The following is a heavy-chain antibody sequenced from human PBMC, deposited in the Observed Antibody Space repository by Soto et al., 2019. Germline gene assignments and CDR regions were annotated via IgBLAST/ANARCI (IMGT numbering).Heavy chain of an antibody. J-gene: IGHJ6*02. Sequence: QVQLVQSGAEVKKPGSSVKVSCKASGGTFSSYAINWVRQAPGQGLEWMGGIIPIFGTSNYAQKFQGRVTITADESTSTAYMVLRSLRSEDTAVYYCARVGYSTNYGMAVWGQGTTVTVSS. CDR3: ARVGYSTNYGMAV. V-gene: IGHV1-69*01. CDR2: IIPIFGTS. D-gene: IGHD6-13*01. CDR1: GGTFSSYA.